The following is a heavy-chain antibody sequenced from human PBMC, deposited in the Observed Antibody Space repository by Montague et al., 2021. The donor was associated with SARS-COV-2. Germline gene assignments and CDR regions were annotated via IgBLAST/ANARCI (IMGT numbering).Heavy chain of an antibody. CDR1: GGSIRSSNW. CDR2: IYHRGSP. D-gene: IGHD6-19*01. V-gene: IGHV4/OR15-8*01. J-gene: IGHJ4*02. CDR3: ARVFSLGYSSDWHPYVFNDF. Sequence: SETLSLTCGVSGGSIRSSNWWSWVRQSPGEGSECIGEIYHRGSPNNNPSLKSRVTLSVDKSKNQFSLKLSSVTAADTAVYFCARVFSLGYSSDWHPYVFNDFWGQGTLVIVSS.